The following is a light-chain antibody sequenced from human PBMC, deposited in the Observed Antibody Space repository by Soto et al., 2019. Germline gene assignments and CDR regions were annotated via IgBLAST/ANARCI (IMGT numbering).Light chain of an antibody. CDR1: SGHSSYA. J-gene: IGLJ2*01. V-gene: IGLV4-69*01. CDR3: QTWGTCIVV. Sequence: QSVLTQSPSASASLGASVKLTCTLSSGHSSYAIAWHQQQPEKGPRYLMKLNSDGSHSKGDGIPDRFSGSSSGAERYLTISSLQSDYEADYYCQTWGTCIVVFGGGTQLTVL. CDR2: LNSDGSH.